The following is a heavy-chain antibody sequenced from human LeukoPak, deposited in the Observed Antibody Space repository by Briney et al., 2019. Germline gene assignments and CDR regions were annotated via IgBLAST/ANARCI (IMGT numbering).Heavy chain of an antibody. Sequence: ASVKVSCKASGYTFTSYYMHWVRQAPGQGLEWMGIINPSGGSTSYAQKFQGRVTMTRDTSTSTVYMELSSLRSEDTAVYYCARPYSSSWYGALGHYFDYWGQGTLVTVSS. D-gene: IGHD6-13*01. CDR2: INPSGGST. J-gene: IGHJ4*02. CDR3: ARPYSSSWYGALGHYFDY. CDR1: GYTFTSYY. V-gene: IGHV1-46*01.